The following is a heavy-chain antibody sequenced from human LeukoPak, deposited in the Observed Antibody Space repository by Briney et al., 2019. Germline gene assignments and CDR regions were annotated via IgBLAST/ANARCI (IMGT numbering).Heavy chain of an antibody. CDR1: GFTFNTYG. CDR3: AKDVVPTTNYYYYGMDV. V-gene: IGHV3-30*18. Sequence: PGGSLRLSCAASGFTFNTYGMHWVRQAPGKGLEWVAIVSYVGTNTYYADSVKGRFTISRDNSKNTLYLQMNSLRAEDTAVYFCAKDVVPTTNYYYYGMDVWGQGTTVTVSS. J-gene: IGHJ6*02. D-gene: IGHD1-26*01. CDR2: VSYVGTNT.